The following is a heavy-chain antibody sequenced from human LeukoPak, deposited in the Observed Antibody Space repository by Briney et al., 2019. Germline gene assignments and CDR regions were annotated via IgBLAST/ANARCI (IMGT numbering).Heavy chain of an antibody. CDR2: ISGSGGST. Sequence: GGTLRLSCAASGFTFSSFAMSWGRQAPGKGLEWVSAISGSGGSTYYADSAKGRFTISRDDSKNTLFLQMNSLRAEDTAVYYCAKDRSCSGSSCNVGSWGQGTMVTVSS. J-gene: IGHJ3*01. V-gene: IGHV3-23*01. CDR1: GFTFSSFA. D-gene: IGHD2-2*01. CDR3: AKDRSCSGSSCNVGS.